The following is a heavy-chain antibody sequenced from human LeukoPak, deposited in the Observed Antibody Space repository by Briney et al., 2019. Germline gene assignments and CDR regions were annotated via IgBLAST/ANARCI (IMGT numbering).Heavy chain of an antibody. D-gene: IGHD2-15*01. J-gene: IGHJ5*02. CDR2: IYYSGST. CDR1: GASISGSGYY. CDR3: ARGRCSGGSCYSGNWFDP. V-gene: IGHV4-61*08. Sequence: SETLSLTCAVSGASISGSGYYWSWIRQPPGKGLEWIGYIYYSGSTNYNPSLKSRVTISVDTSKNQFSLKLSSVTAADTAVYYCARGRCSGGSCYSGNWFDPWGQGTLVTVSS.